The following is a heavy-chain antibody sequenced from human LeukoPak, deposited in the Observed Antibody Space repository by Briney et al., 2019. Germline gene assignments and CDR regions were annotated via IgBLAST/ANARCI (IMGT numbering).Heavy chain of an antibody. Sequence: PSETLSLTCTVSGGSISSSSYYWGWIRQPPGKGLEWIGRSYYSGSTYYNPSLKSRVTISVDTSKNQFSLKLSPGTAADTAVYYCARVGEGDYSPQLHYFDYWGQGTLVTVSS. J-gene: IGHJ4*02. V-gene: IGHV4-39*07. CDR3: ARVGEGDYSPQLHYFDY. CDR1: GGSISSSSYY. CDR2: SYYSGST. D-gene: IGHD4-17*01.